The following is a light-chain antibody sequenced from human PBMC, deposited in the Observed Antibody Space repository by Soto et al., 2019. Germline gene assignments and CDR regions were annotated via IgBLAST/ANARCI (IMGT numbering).Light chain of an antibody. CDR3: QQDCSSPKT. CDR2: GAS. V-gene: IGKV3-20*01. J-gene: IGKJ2*01. Sequence: EIVLTQSPGTLSLSPGERATLSCRASQSVSSSYLAWYQQKPGQAPRLLIYGASNRATGIPDRFSGSGSGTDFTLNISRLVPEDLSVDYCQQDCSSPKTFGQGTKREMK. CDR1: QSVSSSY.